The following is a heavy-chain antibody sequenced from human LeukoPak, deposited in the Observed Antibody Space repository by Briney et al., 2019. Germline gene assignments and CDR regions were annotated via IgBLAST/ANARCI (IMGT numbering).Heavy chain of an antibody. Sequence: GGSLRLSCAASGLTVSNYYMNWVRQAPGKGLEWVSVIYSDGTTYYADSVKGRFTVSRDDSKNTLYLQMNTLRAEDTAVYYCARGSSGYDRDAFDIWGQGTMVTVSS. V-gene: IGHV3-53*01. CDR3: ARGSSGYDRDAFDI. J-gene: IGHJ3*02. CDR1: GLTVSNYY. CDR2: IYSDGTT. D-gene: IGHD5-12*01.